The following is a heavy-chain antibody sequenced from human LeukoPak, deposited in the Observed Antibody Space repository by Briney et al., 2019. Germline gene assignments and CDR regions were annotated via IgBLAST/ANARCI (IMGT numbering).Heavy chain of an antibody. CDR2: INTDSGGT. Sequence: ASVKVSCKASGYSFNTYYMNWVRQAPGQGLEWLGWINTDSGGTNYAQKFLGRVTMTRDKANSTAYLELSGLRSDDTAVYYCTRHVVTLVRGVNNRKEDWFDPWGQGTLVSVSS. J-gene: IGHJ5*02. V-gene: IGHV1-2*02. D-gene: IGHD3-10*01. CDR1: GYSFNTYY. CDR3: TRHVVTLVRGVNNRKEDWFDP.